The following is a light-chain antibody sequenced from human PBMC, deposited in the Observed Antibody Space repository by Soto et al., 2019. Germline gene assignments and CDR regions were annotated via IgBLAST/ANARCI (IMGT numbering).Light chain of an antibody. J-gene: IGKJ5*01. CDR3: QQCYSTSTA. CDR1: QNIRTY. Sequence: DNQITQSPYPLSASLGDSVNITCLASQNIRTYLNWYQQKPGKAPKLLIYAASSLQSGVPSRFSGSGSGTEFTLSISSLQPEDFATYYCQQCYSTSTAFRQGTGPEIK. V-gene: IGKV1-39*01. CDR2: AAS.